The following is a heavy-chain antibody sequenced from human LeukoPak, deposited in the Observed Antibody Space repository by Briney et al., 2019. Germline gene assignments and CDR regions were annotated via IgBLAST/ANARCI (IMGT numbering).Heavy chain of an antibody. V-gene: IGHV3-66*01. Sequence: PGGSLRLSCAASGFTVSSNYMTWVRQAPGKGLEWVSVIYSGGSTYYADSVKGRFTISRDSSKNTLSLQMNSLRTEDTAVYYCARGRAYSFGPIDYWGQGTLVTVSS. CDR1: GFTVSSNY. CDR2: IYSGGST. D-gene: IGHD5-18*01. CDR3: ARGRAYSFGPIDY. J-gene: IGHJ4*02.